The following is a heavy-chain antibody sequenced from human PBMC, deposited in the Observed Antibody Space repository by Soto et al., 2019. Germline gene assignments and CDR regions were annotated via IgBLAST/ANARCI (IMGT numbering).Heavy chain of an antibody. D-gene: IGHD1-20*01. CDR1: GFTFTSSA. CDR2: IVVGSGNT. V-gene: IGHV1-58*01. J-gene: IGHJ6*02. Sequence: SVKVSCKASGFTFTSSAVQWVRQARGQRLEWIGWIVVGSGNTNYAQKFQERVTITRDMSTSTAYMELSSLRCEDAAVYYCAAPGGITGATDRSYYYYGMDVWGQGTTVTVSS. CDR3: AAPGGITGATDRSYYYYGMDV.